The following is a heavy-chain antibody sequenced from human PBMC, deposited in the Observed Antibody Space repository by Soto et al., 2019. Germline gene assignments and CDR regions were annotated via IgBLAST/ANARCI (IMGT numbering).Heavy chain of an antibody. J-gene: IGHJ2*01. CDR2: IYYSGST. CDR1: GGSISSGGYY. V-gene: IGHV4-31*03. CDR3: ARDPLPDYGDPNWYFDL. D-gene: IGHD4-17*01. Sequence: QVQLQESGPGLVKPSQTLSLTCTVSGGSISSGGYYWSWIRQHPGKGLEWIGYIYYSGSTYYNPSRKSRVTISVATSKNQFSLKLSSVTAADTAVYYCARDPLPDYGDPNWYFDLWGRGTLVTVSS.